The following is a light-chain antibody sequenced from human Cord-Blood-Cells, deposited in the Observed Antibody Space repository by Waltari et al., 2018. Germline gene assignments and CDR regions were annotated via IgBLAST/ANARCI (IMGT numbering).Light chain of an antibody. J-gene: IGLJ1*01. V-gene: IGLV2-14*01. CDR1: SSDVGGYNY. CDR2: EVS. CDR3: SSYTSSSTYV. Sequence: QSALTQPASVSGSPGQSITISRTGTSSDVGGYNYVSWYQQHPGKAPKLMIYEVSTRPSGVSNRFSGSKSGNTASLTISGLQAEDEADYYCSSYTSSSTYVFGTGTKVTVL.